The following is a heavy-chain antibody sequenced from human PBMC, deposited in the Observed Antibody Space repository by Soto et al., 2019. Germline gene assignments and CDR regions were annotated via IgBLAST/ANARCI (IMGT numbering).Heavy chain of an antibody. V-gene: IGHV3-23*01. CDR3: AKRIGYDHYYGMDV. J-gene: IGHJ6*02. D-gene: IGHD6-13*01. CDR1: GFTFSNYA. Sequence: GGSLRLSCAASGFTFSNYAMSWVRQAPGKGLEWVSAISFSGGSTYYADSVKGRFTISRDSSKNTPFLQMNSLRAADTAVYFCAKRIGYDHYYGMDVWGQGTTVTVSS. CDR2: ISFSGGST.